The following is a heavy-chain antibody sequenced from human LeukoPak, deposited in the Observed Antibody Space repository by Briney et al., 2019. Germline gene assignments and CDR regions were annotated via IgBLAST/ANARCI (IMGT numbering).Heavy chain of an antibody. CDR2: IYYSGST. V-gene: IGHV4-31*03. D-gene: IGHD3-3*01. Sequence: SETLSLTCTVSGGSISSGGYYWSWIRQRPGKGLEWIGYIYYSGSTYYNPSLKSRVTISVDTSKNQFSLKLSSVTAADTAVYYCARGGSDFWSGPNSYYYYGMDIWGQGTTVTVSS. CDR1: GGSISSGGYY. CDR3: ARGGSDFWSGPNSYYYYGMDI. J-gene: IGHJ6*02.